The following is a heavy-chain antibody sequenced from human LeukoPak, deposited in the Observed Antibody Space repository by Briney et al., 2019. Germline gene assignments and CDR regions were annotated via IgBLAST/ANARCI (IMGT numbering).Heavy chain of an antibody. J-gene: IGHJ5*02. D-gene: IGHD2-15*01. Sequence: GGSLRLSCAASGFTFSSYSMTWVRQAPGKGLEWVANIKPDGGEKYYVDSLKGRFTISRDNAKNSLYLQMNSLRAEDTAVYYCARDSGRSGGSPAKFDPWGQGTLVTVSS. CDR3: ARDSGRSGGSPAKFDP. CDR2: IKPDGGEK. CDR1: GFTFSSYS. V-gene: IGHV3-7*01.